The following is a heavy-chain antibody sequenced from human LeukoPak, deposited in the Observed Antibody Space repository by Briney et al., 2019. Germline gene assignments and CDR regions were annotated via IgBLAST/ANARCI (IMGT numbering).Heavy chain of an antibody. V-gene: IGHV3-49*04. CDR2: IRSKAYGGTT. CDR3: ARARIRDGYTKKGLYYFDY. Sequence: GGSLRLSCTASGFTFGDYAMSWVRQAPGKGLEWVGFIRSKAYGGTTEYAASVKGRFTISRDDSKSIAYLQMNSLKTEDTAVYHCARARIRDGYTKKGLYYFDYWGQGTLVTVSS. J-gene: IGHJ4*02. D-gene: IGHD5-24*01. CDR1: GFTFGDYA.